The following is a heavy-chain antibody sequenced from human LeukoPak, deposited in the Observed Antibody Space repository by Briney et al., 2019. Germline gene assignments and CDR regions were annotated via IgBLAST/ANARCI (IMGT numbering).Heavy chain of an antibody. D-gene: IGHD6-13*01. Sequence: GGSLRLSCAASGFIFSSYGMHWVRQAPGKGLEWVAFIRYDGTNKYYADSVKGRFAISRDNSKNTLYLQINSLRAEDTAVYYCARGIAAAGTALYNWGQGTLLTVSS. J-gene: IGHJ4*02. CDR3: ARGIAAAGTALYN. CDR2: IRYDGTNK. V-gene: IGHV3-30*02. CDR1: GFIFSSYG.